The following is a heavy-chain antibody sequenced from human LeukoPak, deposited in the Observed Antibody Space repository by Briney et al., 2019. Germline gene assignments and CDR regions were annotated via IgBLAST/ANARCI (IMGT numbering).Heavy chain of an antibody. D-gene: IGHD6-13*01. CDR2: ISAYNGNA. CDR1: GYTFTSYG. Sequence: GASVKVSCKASGYTFTSYGISWVRQAPGQGLEWMGWISAYNGNANYAQKLQGRVTMTTDTSTSTAYMELRSLRSDDTAVYYCARMGPYSSSWYFDLWGRGTLVTVSS. V-gene: IGHV1-18*01. CDR3: ARMGPYSSSWYFDL. J-gene: IGHJ2*01.